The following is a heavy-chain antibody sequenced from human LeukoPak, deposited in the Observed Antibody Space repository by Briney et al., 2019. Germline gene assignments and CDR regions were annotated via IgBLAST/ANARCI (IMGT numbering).Heavy chain of an antibody. CDR1: GGSISSYY. D-gene: IGHD2-21*01. J-gene: IGHJ5*02. CDR2: IYYSGST. Sequence: SETLSLTCTVSGGSISSYYWSWIRQPPGKGLEWIGYIYYSGSTNYNPSLKSRVTISVDTSKNQFSLKLSSVTAADTAVYYCATLRGFPDNWFDPWGQGTLVTVSS. CDR3: ATLRGFPDNWFDP. V-gene: IGHV4-59*01.